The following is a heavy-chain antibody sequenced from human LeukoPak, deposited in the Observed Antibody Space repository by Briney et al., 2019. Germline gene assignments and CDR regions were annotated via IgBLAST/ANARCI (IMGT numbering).Heavy chain of an antibody. D-gene: IGHD2-15*01. CDR1: GFTFSSYA. CDR2: ISCSGGST. CDR3: AKQLGYCSDGSCYFPY. V-gene: IGHV3-23*01. Sequence: GGSLRLSCAASGFTFSSYAMSWVRQAPGKGLEWVSAISCSGGSTYYADSVQGRFTISRDNSKSTLCLQMNSLRAEDTAVYYCAKQLGYCSDGSCYFPYWGQGTLVTVSS. J-gene: IGHJ4*02.